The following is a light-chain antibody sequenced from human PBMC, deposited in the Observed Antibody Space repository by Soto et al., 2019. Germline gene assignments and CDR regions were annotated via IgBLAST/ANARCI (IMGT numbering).Light chain of an antibody. J-gene: IGLJ3*02. Sequence: QPVLTQPASVSGSPGQSITISCTGTSSDVGGYNYVSWYQQHPGKAPKLMIYEVSNRPSGVSNRFSGSRSGSTASLTISGLQAEDEADYYCSSYTSSSTLEVFGGGTKLTVL. CDR1: SSDVGGYNY. CDR3: SSYTSSSTLEV. CDR2: EVS. V-gene: IGLV2-14*01.